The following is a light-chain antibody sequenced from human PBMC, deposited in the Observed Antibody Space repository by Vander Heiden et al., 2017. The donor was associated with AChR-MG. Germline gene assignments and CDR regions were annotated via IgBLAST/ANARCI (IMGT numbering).Light chain of an antibody. CDR2: DAS. J-gene: IGLJ1*01. Sequence: QSALTQPASVSGSPGESITISCTGTSSHIGGNDYVSWYQHHPGQPPKLIIYDASNRPSGVSSRFSGSKSGNTASLTISGLQAEDEGDYFCSSYTTTTTLYVFGTATKVTVL. V-gene: IGLV2-14*03. CDR1: SSHIGGNDY. CDR3: SSYTTTTTLYV.